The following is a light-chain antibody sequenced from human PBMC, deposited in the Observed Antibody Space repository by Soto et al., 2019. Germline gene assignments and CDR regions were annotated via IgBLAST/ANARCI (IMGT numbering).Light chain of an antibody. CDR2: LNSDGSH. CDR1: SGHSNYA. J-gene: IGLJ3*02. CDR3: QTWGTGILV. Sequence: QLVLTQSPSASASLGASVKLTCTLSSGHSNYAIAWHRQQPERGPRYLMKLNSDGSHNKGDGIPDRFSGSSSGAERYLTISSLQSEDEADYYCQTWGTGILVFGGGTKLTVL. V-gene: IGLV4-69*01.